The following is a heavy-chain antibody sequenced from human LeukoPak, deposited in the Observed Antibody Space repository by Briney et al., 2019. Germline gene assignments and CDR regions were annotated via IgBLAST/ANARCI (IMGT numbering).Heavy chain of an antibody. CDR1: GYTFTSYD. CDR3: ARGHFWSGYYARAYYYYMDV. V-gene: IGHV1-8*01. J-gene: IGHJ6*03. CDR2: MNPNSGNT. D-gene: IGHD3-3*02. Sequence: GASVKVSCKASGYTFTSYDINWVRQATGQGLEWMGWMNPNSGNTGYAQKFQGRVTMTRNTSISTAYMELSSLRSEDTAVYYCARGHFWSGYYARAYYYYMDVWGKGTTVTVSS.